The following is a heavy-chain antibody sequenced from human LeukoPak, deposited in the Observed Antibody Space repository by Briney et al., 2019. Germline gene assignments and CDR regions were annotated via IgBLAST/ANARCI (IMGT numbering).Heavy chain of an antibody. Sequence: GGSLRLSCAASGLTFSTYCMHWVRQAPGKGPMWVSRICPDGTVTNYADSVKARFIISRDNARNTVYLQMNSLRVEDTAVYYCVRDFRSADYWGQGTLVTVSS. CDR1: GLTFSTYC. CDR2: ICPDGTVT. CDR3: VRDFRSADY. V-gene: IGHV3-74*01. J-gene: IGHJ4*02.